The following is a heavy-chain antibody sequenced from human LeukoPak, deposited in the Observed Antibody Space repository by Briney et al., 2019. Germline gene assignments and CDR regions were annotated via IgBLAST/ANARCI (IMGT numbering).Heavy chain of an antibody. CDR3: ARVRDDYFFDY. CDR2: IHYIGNT. J-gene: IGHJ4*02. D-gene: IGHD3-3*01. V-gene: IGHV4-31*03. Sequence: SETLFLTCTVSGDSITTSGYYWRWIRRHPGAGLEWIAYIHYIGNTYYNPSLESRVTMSIDTSSNQFSLNVASVTAADTAVYFCARVRDDYFFDYWGQGILVTVSS. CDR1: GDSITTSGYY.